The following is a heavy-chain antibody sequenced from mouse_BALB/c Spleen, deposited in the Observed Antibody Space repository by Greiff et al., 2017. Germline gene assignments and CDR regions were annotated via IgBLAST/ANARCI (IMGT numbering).Heavy chain of an antibody. CDR3: ARSELGGFAY. J-gene: IGHJ3*01. Sequence: VKLQQSGAELVRPGTSVKVSCKASGYAFTNYLIEWVKQRPGQGLEWIGVINPGSGGTNYNEKFKGKATLTADKSSSTAYMQLSSLTSDDSAVYFCARSELGGFAYWGQGTLVTVSA. D-gene: IGHD4-1*01. V-gene: IGHV1-54*03. CDR2: INPGSGGT. CDR1: GYAFTNYL.